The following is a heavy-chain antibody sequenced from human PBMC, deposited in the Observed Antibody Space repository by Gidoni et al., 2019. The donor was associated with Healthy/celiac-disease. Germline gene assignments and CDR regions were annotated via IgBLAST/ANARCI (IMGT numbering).Heavy chain of an antibody. D-gene: IGHD3-3*01. J-gene: IGHJ4*02. CDR1: GFTFSSYW. CDR3: ARGEDFWSGYRAFDY. V-gene: IGHV3-74*01. CDR2: INSDGSST. Sequence: EVQLVESGGGLVQPGGSLRLSCAASGFTFSSYWMHWVRQAPGKGLVWVSRINSDGSSTSYADSVKGRFTISRDNAKNTLYLQMNSLRAEDTAVYYCARGEDFWSGYRAFDYWGQGTLVTVSS.